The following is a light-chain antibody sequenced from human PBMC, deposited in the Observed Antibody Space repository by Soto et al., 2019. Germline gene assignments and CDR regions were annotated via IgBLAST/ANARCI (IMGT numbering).Light chain of an antibody. J-gene: IGLJ1*01. Sequence: QSVLTQPASVAGSPGQPITVSCTGTSSDLGAYTYVSWYQQHPGKAPKLIIHDVSNRPSGVSNRFSGSKSGNSASLTISGLQAEDEADYYCSSYTSSGTYVFGSGTKVTVL. CDR3: SSYTSSGTYV. CDR2: DVS. V-gene: IGLV2-14*03. CDR1: SSDLGAYTY.